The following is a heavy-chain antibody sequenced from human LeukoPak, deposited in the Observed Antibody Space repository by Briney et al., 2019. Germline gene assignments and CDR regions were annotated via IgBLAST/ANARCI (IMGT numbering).Heavy chain of an antibody. CDR2: FYTSGTT. V-gene: IGHV4-61*02. D-gene: IGHD4-11*01. Sequence: SQTLSLTCTVSGDSISSGHYFWSWIRQPAGKGLEWIGRFYTSGTTDYKPTLKSRVTISADTSKNQFSLKLSSVTAADTAVYYCARAYYSNPYYYYMDVWGKGATVTVSS. CDR3: ARAYYSNPYYYYMDV. J-gene: IGHJ6*03. CDR1: GDSISSGHYF.